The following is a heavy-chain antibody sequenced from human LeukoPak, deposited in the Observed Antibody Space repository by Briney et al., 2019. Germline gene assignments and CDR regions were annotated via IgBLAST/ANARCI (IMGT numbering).Heavy chain of an antibody. CDR1: GGSFSGYY. CDR2: INHSGST. V-gene: IGHV4-34*01. J-gene: IGHJ4*02. CDR3: ARGLWFGELLL. Sequence: SETLSLTCAVYGGSFSGYYWSWIRQPPGKGLEWIGEINHSGSTNYNPSLKSRVTISVDTSKNQFSLKMSSVTAADTAVYYCARGLWFGELLLWGQGTLVTVSS. D-gene: IGHD3-10*01.